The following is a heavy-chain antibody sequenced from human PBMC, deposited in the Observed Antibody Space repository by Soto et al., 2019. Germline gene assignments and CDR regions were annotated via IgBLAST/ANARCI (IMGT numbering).Heavy chain of an antibody. Sequence: QVQLVQSGAEVKKPGSSVKVSCKASGGTFSSYAISWVRQAPGQGLEWMGGIIPIFGTANYAQKFQGRVTITADKSTSTAYMEVSSLRSEDTAVYYCAIEEGYGGNYNPYYYYYGMDVWGQCPTVTVSS. J-gene: IGHJ6*02. CDR1: GGTFSSYA. CDR2: IIPIFGTA. V-gene: IGHV1-69*06. CDR3: AIEEGYGGNYNPYYYYYGMDV. D-gene: IGHD2-21*02.